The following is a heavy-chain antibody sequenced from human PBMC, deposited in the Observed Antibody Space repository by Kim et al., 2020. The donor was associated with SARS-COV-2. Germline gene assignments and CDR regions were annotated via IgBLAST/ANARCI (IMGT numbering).Heavy chain of an antibody. CDR1: GGTFSSYA. D-gene: IGHD5-12*01. Sequence: SVKVSCKASGGTFSSYAISWVRQAPGQGLEWMGGIIPIFGTANYSQKFQGRVTITADESTSTAYMELSSLRSEDTAVYYCARVGWLRFWESYYFDYWGQGTLVTVSS. V-gene: IGHV1-69*13. J-gene: IGHJ4*02. CDR3: ARVGWLRFWESYYFDY. CDR2: IIPIFGTA.